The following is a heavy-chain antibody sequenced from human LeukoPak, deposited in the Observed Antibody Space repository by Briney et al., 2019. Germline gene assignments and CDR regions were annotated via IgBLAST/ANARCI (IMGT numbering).Heavy chain of an antibody. V-gene: IGHV3-11*01. CDR3: ARDSNDLGPLEQGWFDP. D-gene: IGHD3-3*01. Sequence: GGSLRLSCAASGFTFSDYYMSWTRQAPGKGLEWVSYISSSGSTIYYADSVKGRFTISRDNAKNSLYLQMSSLRAEDTAVYYCARDSNDLGPLEQGWFDPWGQGTLVTVSS. J-gene: IGHJ5*02. CDR1: GFTFSDYY. CDR2: ISSSGSTI.